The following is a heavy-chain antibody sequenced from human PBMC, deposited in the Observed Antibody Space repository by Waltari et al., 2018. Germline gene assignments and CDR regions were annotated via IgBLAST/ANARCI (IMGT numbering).Heavy chain of an antibody. V-gene: IGHV4-34*01. J-gene: IGHJ3*02. CDR1: GGSFSGYS. D-gene: IGHD3-22*01. CDR3: ASPGYYDSSGYYESPGAFDI. CDR2: INHSGST. Sequence: QVQLQQWGAGLLKPSETLSLTCAVYGGSFSGYSWIWIRPPPGKGLEWIGEINHSGSTNYNPSLKSRVTISVDTSKNQFSLKLSSVTAADTAVYYCASPGYYDSSGYYESPGAFDIWGQGTMVTVSS.